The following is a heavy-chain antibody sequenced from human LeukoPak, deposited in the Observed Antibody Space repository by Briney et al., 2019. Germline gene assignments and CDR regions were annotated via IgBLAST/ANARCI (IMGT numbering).Heavy chain of an antibody. J-gene: IGHJ4*02. Sequence: GGSLRLSCAASGFTVSSNYMSWVRQAPGKGLEWVANIKQDGSEKYYVDSVKGRFTISRDNAKNSLYLQMNSLRAEDTAVYYCARQGPGYCSSTSCSHYFDYWGQGTLVTVSS. CDR1: GFTVSSNY. CDR3: ARQGPGYCSSTSCSHYFDY. V-gene: IGHV3-7*01. CDR2: IKQDGSEK. D-gene: IGHD2-2*01.